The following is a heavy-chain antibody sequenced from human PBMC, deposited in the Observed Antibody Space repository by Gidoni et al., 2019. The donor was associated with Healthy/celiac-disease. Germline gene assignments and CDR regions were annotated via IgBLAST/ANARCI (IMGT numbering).Heavy chain of an antibody. CDR2: ISYDGSNK. D-gene: IGHD3-3*01. Sequence: VQLVESGGGVVQPGRSLRLSCAASGFTFGSYAMPWVRQAPGKGLEWVAVISYDGSNKYYADSVKVRFTISRDNSKNTLYLQMNSLRAEDTAVYYCASSESYYDFWSGYYTEGWFDPWGQGTLVTVSS. J-gene: IGHJ5*02. V-gene: IGHV3-30-3*01. CDR1: GFTFGSYA. CDR3: ASSESYYDFWSGYYTEGWFDP.